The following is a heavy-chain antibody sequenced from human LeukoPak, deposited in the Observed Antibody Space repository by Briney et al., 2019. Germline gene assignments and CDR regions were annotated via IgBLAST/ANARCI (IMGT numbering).Heavy chain of an antibody. D-gene: IGHD6-19*01. J-gene: IGHJ2*01. CDR3: AKGDTQWLVRYFDL. Sequence: PGVSLRLSCAASGLTFSSYAMSWVRQAPGKGLEWVSAISGSGGSTYYADSVKGRFTISRDNSKNTRYLQMNSLRAEDTAVYYCAKGDTQWLVRYFDLWGRGTLVTVSS. CDR2: ISGSGGST. CDR1: GLTFSSYA. V-gene: IGHV3-23*01.